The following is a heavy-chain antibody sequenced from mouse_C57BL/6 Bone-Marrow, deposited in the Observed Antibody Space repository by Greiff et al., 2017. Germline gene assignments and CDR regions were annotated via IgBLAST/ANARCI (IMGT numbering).Heavy chain of an antibody. CDR3: ARRINPYYFDD. Sequence: QVQLQQPGAELVMPGASVKLSCKASGYTFTSYWMHWVKQRPGQGLEWIGEIDPSDSYTNYNQKFKGKSTLTVDKSSSTAYMQLSSLTSEDSAVYYCARRINPYYFDDWGQGTTLTVSS. J-gene: IGHJ2*01. D-gene: IGHD2-4*01. CDR2: IDPSDSYT. V-gene: IGHV1-69*01. CDR1: GYTFTSYW.